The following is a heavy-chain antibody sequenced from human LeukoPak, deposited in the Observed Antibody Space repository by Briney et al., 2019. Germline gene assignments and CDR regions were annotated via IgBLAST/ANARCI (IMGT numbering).Heavy chain of an antibody. CDR1: GFTFSDYY. CDR3: ARVPGKYAFDI. V-gene: IGHV3-11*05. J-gene: IGHJ3*02. Sequence: GGSLRLSCAASGFTFSDYYMTWMRQAPGRGLEWVSLISNSGSSTNYADSVKGRFTISRDNVKRSLYLQMNSLRAEDTAVYYCARVPGKYAFDIWGQGTVVSVSS. CDR2: ISNSGSST.